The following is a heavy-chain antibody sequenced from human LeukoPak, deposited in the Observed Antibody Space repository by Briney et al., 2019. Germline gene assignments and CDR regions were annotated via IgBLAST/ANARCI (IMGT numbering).Heavy chain of an antibody. CDR2: IKHSGST. Sequence: SETLSLTCAVYGGSFSGYYWSWIRQPPGKGLEWIGEIKHSGSTNHNPSLKRRVTMSVDTSKNQFSLKLSSVTAADTAVYYCARYIVSYPHDAFDIWGQGTMVTVSS. CDR3: ARYIVSYPHDAFDI. CDR1: GGSFSGYY. D-gene: IGHD1-26*01. V-gene: IGHV4-34*10. J-gene: IGHJ3*02.